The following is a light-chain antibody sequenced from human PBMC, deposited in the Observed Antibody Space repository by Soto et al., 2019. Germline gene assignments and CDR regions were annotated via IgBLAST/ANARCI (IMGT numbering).Light chain of an antibody. CDR2: GAS. CDR3: QQYGSSPRT. CDR1: RGVSANY. V-gene: IGKV3-20*01. Sequence: ENLLTQSPGTLSLSQGERATLSCMASRGVSANYLAWYQQKPGQAPTLLIYGASIRAAGIPDRFSGSGSGTDFTLTIRRLEPDDFEVYYCQQYGSSPRTFGQGTKVDIK. J-gene: IGKJ1*01.